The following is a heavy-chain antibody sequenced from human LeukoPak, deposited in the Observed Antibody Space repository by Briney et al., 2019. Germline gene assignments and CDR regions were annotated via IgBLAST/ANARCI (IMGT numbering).Heavy chain of an antibody. CDR1: GFTFSSYD. V-gene: IGHV3-13*01. Sequence: PGGSLRLSCAASGFTFSSYDMHWVRQATGKGLEWVSAIGTAGDTYYSGSVKGRFTISRENAKNSLYLQMNSLRAGDTAVYYCARDRFYYGSGRYYGMDVWGQGTTVTVSS. J-gene: IGHJ6*02. CDR2: IGTAGDT. CDR3: ARDRFYYGSGRYYGMDV. D-gene: IGHD3-10*01.